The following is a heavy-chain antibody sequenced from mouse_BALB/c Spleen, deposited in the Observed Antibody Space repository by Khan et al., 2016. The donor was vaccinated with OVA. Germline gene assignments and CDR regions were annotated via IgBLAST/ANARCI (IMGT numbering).Heavy chain of an antibody. Sequence: QVQLQQSVPELVNPGASLKVSCKASGYTFTDYIIGWVKQSTRQGLEWIGDIFPGSGTPYYNEKFKDNATLTADKSSNTAYMQLSSLTSEDSAVYFCARGGYSVFAYWGQGTLVTVSA. J-gene: IGHJ3*01. V-gene: IGHV1-77*01. CDR2: IFPGSGTP. D-gene: IGHD1-1*01. CDR3: ARGGYSVFAY. CDR1: GYTFTDYI.